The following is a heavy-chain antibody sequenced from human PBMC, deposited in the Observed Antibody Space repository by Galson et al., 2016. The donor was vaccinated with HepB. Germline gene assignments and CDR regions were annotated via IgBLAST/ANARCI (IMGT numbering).Heavy chain of an antibody. CDR2: IRTKTNDGST. Sequence: SLRLSCAASGFTFSHTRMSWVRQSPGKGLEWVGRIRTKTNDGSTAYAAPVKGRFIISRDDSKNTLHLQINSLKPEDTAVYYCTAGPPPGDMALGHWGQGTLVTVSA. V-gene: IGHV3-15*01. J-gene: IGHJ4*02. CDR3: TAGPPPGDMALGH. CDR1: GFTFSHTR. D-gene: IGHD3-9*01.